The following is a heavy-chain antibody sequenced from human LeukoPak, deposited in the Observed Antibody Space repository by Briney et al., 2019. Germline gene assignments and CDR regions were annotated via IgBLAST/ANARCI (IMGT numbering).Heavy chain of an antibody. Sequence: TGGSLRLSCAASGFTFSSHALHWVRQAPGKGLEWVAVISYDGSTKYYADSVKGRFTISRDSSKNTLYLQMNSLRAEDTAAYYCAKGRRDGHNFDFDYWGQGTLVTVSS. J-gene: IGHJ4*02. CDR3: AKGRRDGHNFDFDY. D-gene: IGHD5-24*01. V-gene: IGHV3-30*04. CDR1: GFTFSSHA. CDR2: ISYDGSTK.